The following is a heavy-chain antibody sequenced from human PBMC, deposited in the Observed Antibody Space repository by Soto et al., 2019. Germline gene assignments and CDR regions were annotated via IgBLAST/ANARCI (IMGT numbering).Heavy chain of an antibody. CDR3: ARQDYLGSGGDFDY. CDR2: ISPIVDIT. Sequence: QVPLVQSGAEVKKPGSSVTVSCGPSGGTFTSYSFAWVRQVPGQGLEWMGKISPIVDITNYYPKLQGIITINADKSTRKVHMQLSSLTTDDTALYYCARQDYLGSGGDFDYWGQGTAVTVSS. D-gene: IGHD3-10*02. CDR1: GGTFTSYS. V-gene: IGHV1-69*02. J-gene: IGHJ4*02.